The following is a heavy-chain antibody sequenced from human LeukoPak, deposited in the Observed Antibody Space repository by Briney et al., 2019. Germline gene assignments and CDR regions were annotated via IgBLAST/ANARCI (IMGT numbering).Heavy chain of an antibody. CDR1: DDSITMYY. Sequence: TSETLSLTCTVSDDSITMYYWTWIRQPPGKGLEWIGYVDHTGSTKFNPSLNGRVSISRDTSNNFFSLRLRSVTAADTAVYYCAVFRGLDSRGYFDYWGQGALVTVSS. CDR3: AVFRGLDSRGYFDY. V-gene: IGHV4-59*12. D-gene: IGHD3-22*01. J-gene: IGHJ4*02. CDR2: VDHTGST.